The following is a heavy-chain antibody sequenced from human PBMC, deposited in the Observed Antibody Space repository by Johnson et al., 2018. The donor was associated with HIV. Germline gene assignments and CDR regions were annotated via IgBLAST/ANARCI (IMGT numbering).Heavy chain of an antibody. CDR3: ARPHSFQYQHAFDI. CDR1: GFTFSSYG. CDR2: ISYDGSNK. J-gene: IGHJ3*02. Sequence: QVQLVESGGGVVRPGGSLRLSCAASGFTFSSYGMHWVRQAPGKGLEWVAVISYDGSNKYYADSVKGRFTISRDNSKNTLYLQMNSLRAADTALYYCARPHSFQYQHAFDIWGQGTKVTVSS. D-gene: IGHD1-26*01. V-gene: IGHV3-30*03.